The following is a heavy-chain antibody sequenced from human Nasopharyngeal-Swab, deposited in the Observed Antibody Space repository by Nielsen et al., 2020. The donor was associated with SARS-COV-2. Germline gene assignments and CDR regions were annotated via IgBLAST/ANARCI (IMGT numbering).Heavy chain of an antibody. J-gene: IGHJ4*02. CDR2: INHSGST. Sequence: SETLSLTCAVYGGSFSGYYWSWIRQPPGKGLEWIGEINHSGSTNYNPSLKSRVTISVDTSKNQFSLKLSSVTAADTAVYYCARWTQDYGDYVIDYWGQGTLVTVSS. CDR3: ARWTQDYGDYVIDY. CDR1: GGSFSGYY. D-gene: IGHD4-17*01. V-gene: IGHV4-34*01.